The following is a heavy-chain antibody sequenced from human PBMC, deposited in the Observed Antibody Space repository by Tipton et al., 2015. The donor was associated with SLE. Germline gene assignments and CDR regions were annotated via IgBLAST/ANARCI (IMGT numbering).Heavy chain of an antibody. CDR1: GFTFSSYS. J-gene: IGHJ5*02. CDR3: ARGLGDGFWSGYSRRFDP. D-gene: IGHD3-3*01. CDR2: ISSSSSYI. V-gene: IGHV3-21*03. Sequence: QLVQSGGGLVKPGGSLRLSCAASGFTFSSYSMNWVRQAPGKGLEWVSSISSSSSYIYYADSVKGRFTISRDNAKNSLYLQMNSLRAEDTAVYYCARGLGDGFWSGYSRRFDPWGQGTLVTVSS.